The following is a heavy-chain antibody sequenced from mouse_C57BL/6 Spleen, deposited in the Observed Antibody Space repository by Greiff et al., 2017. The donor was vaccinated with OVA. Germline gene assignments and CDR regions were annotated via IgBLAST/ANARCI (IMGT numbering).Heavy chain of an antibody. V-gene: IGHV1-80*01. CDR3: ARSGGESYYFDY. Sequence: QVQLQQSGAELVKPGASVKISCKASGYAFSSYWMNWVKQRPGKGLEWIGQIYPGDGDTNYNGKFKGQATLTADKSSSTAYMQLSSLTSEDSAVYFCARSGGESYYFDYWGQGTTLTVSS. D-gene: IGHD3-1*01. CDR1: GYAFSSYW. CDR2: IYPGDGDT. J-gene: IGHJ2*01.